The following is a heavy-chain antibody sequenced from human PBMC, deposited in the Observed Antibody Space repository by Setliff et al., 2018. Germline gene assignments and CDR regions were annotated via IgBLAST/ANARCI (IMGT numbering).Heavy chain of an antibody. D-gene: IGHD3-16*01. CDR3: ARLRGAFDY. J-gene: IGHJ4*02. V-gene: IGHV4-34*01. Sequence: SETLSLTCGGYGGSLSDYYWSWIRQPPGKGLEWIGEINHSESTNYNPSLKSRVTISVDTSKNQFSLRLNSATAADTAVYYCARLRGAFDYWGQGTLVTVSS. CDR1: GGSLSDYY. CDR2: INHSEST.